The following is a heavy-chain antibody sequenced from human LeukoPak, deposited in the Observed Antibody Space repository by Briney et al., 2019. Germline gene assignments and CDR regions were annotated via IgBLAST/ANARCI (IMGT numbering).Heavy chain of an antibody. J-gene: IGHJ4*02. V-gene: IGHV3-21*01. Sequence: KPGGSLRLSCAASGFTFSSYSMNWVRQAPGKGLEWVSSISSSSSYIYYADSVKGRFTISRDNAKNSLYLQINSLRAEDTAVYYCASYLKYSYVYDYWGQGTLVTVSS. CDR1: GFTFSSYS. CDR2: ISSSSSYI. D-gene: IGHD5-18*01. CDR3: ASYLKYSYVYDY.